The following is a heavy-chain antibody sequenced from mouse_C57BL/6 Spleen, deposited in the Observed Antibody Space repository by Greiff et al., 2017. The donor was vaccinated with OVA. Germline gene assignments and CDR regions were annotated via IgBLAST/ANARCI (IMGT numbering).Heavy chain of an antibody. V-gene: IGHV1-15*01. D-gene: IGHD1-1*01. CDR3: TRGGYYYGSSYYFDY. Sequence: QVQLKQSGAELVRPGASVTLSCKASGYTFTDSEMHWVQQTPVHGLEWIGALDPETGGTAYNQHVKGKAILTADKSSSTAYMELRSLTSEDSAVYYCTRGGYYYGSSYYFDYWGQGTTLTVSS. CDR2: LDPETGGT. J-gene: IGHJ2*01. CDR1: GYTFTDSE.